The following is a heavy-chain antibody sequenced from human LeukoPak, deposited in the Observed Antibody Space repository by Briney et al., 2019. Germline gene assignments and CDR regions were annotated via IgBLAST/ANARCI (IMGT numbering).Heavy chain of an antibody. Sequence: SETLSLTCTVSGGSISAYYWSWIRQPPGKGLEWIGYIYYSGSTNYNPSLKSRVTISVDTSKSQFSLKLSSVTAADTAVYYCARGYSSSWFYFDYWGQGTLVTVSS. CDR2: IYYSGST. CDR3: ARGYSSSWFYFDY. V-gene: IGHV4-59*01. J-gene: IGHJ4*02. D-gene: IGHD6-13*01. CDR1: GGSISAYY.